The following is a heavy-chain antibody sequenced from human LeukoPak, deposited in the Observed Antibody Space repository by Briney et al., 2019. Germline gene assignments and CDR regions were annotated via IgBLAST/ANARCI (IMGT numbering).Heavy chain of an antibody. CDR2: IYYTGST. V-gene: IGHV4-39*01. CDR1: GGSISSRNYY. D-gene: IGHD3-10*01. CDR3: ARHDSYGPVNWFDP. Sequence: SETLSLTCAISGGSISSRNYYWGWIRQPPGKGLEWIATIYYTGSTYYNPSLKSRVTMSVDTSKNQFSLKLSSVTAADTAVYYCARHDSYGPVNWFDPWGQGTPVTVSS. J-gene: IGHJ5*02.